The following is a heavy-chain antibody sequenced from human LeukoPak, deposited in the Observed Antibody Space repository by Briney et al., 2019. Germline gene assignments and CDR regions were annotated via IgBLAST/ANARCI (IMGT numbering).Heavy chain of an antibody. D-gene: IGHD6-19*01. J-gene: IGHJ2*01. CDR1: GYSFTSYW. CDR3: ARTGWGSSGWYGTMVWYFDL. V-gene: IGHV5-51*01. Sequence: GESLKISCKGSGYSFTSYWIGWVRHMPGKGLEWMGIIYPGDSDTRYSPSFQGQVTISADKSISTAYLQWSSLRASDTAMYYCARTGWGSSGWYGTMVWYFDLWGRGTLVTVSS. CDR2: IYPGDSDT.